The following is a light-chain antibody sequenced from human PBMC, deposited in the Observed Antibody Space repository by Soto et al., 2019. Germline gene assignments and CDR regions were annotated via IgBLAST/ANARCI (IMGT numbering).Light chain of an antibody. CDR3: QHYNSYSEA. Sequence: DIQMAQSPSNLSASVGDRVTITCRASQSLSGWLAWYQQTPGKAPKLLISDAFRLESGVPSRFSGSGSGTEFTLTISSLQPDDFATYYCQHYNSYSEAFGQGTKVDIK. CDR2: DAF. V-gene: IGKV1-5*01. CDR1: QSLSGW. J-gene: IGKJ1*01.